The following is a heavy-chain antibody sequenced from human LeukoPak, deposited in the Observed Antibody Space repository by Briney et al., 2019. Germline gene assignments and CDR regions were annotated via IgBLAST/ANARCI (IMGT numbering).Heavy chain of an antibody. V-gene: IGHV3-33*01. CDR1: GFTFSSYG. J-gene: IGHJ6*02. CDR2: IWYDGSNK. Sequence: GRSLRLSCAASGFTFSSYGMHWVRQAPGKGLEWVAVIWYDGSNKYYADSVKGRFTISRDNSKNTLYLQMNSLRAEDTAVYYCARGSWELRFLEFGLDVWGQGTTVTVSS. D-gene: IGHD3-3*01. CDR3: ARGSWELRFLEFGLDV.